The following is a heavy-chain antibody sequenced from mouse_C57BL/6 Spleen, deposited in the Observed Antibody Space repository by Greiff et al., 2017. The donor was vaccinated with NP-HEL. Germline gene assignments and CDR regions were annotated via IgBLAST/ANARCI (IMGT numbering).Heavy chain of an antibody. V-gene: IGHV1-15*01. D-gene: IGHD4-1*01. CDR1: GYTFTDYE. CDR3: TRWDYYYAMDY. CDR2: IDPETGGT. Sequence: VKLMESGAELVRPGASVTLSCKASGYTFTDYEMHWVKQTPVHGLEWIGAIDPETGGTAYNQKFKGKAILTADKSSSTAYMELRSLTSEDSAVYYCTRWDYYYAMDYWGQGTSVTVSS. J-gene: IGHJ4*01.